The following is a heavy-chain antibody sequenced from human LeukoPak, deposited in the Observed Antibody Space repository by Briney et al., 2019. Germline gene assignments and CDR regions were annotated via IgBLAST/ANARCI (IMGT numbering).Heavy chain of an antibody. CDR2: IYYSGST. Sequence: SETLSLTCTVSGGSISSYYWSWIRQPPGKGLEWIGYIYYSGSTNYNPSLKSRVTISVDTSKNQFSLKLTSVTGADTAVYYCAGERGEEYSSGWYKTNFFDNWGQGIRVTVSS. CDR3: AGERGEEYSSGWYKTNFFDN. CDR1: GGSISSYY. D-gene: IGHD6-19*01. J-gene: IGHJ4*02. V-gene: IGHV4-59*12.